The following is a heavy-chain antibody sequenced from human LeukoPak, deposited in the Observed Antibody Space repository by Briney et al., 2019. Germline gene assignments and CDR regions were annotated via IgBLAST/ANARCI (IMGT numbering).Heavy chain of an antibody. CDR3: ARDRCSGGSCYSDY. CDR2: IYYSGST. D-gene: IGHD2-15*01. CDR1: GGSISSYY. Sequence: SETLSLTCTVSGGSISSYYWSWIRQPPGKGLEWIGYIYYSGSTNYNPSLKSRVTISVDTSKNQFSLKLSSATAADTAVYYCARDRCSGGSCYSDYWGQGTLFTVSS. J-gene: IGHJ4*02. V-gene: IGHV4-59*01.